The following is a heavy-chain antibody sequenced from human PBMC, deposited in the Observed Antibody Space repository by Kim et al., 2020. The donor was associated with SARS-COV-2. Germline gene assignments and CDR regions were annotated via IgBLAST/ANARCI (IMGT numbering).Heavy chain of an antibody. CDR3: VRYGRSYGAVL. Sequence: GGSLRLSCVGSAFTFSDYAIHWVRQAPGKGLEYVSATTRSGAGSFYADSVEGRFTICRDTSKNTLHLQMNSLRVEDTSMYYCVRYGRSYGAVLCGQGTPV. CDR1: AFTFSDYA. CDR2: TTRSGAGS. D-gene: IGHD5-18*01. J-gene: IGHJ4*02. V-gene: IGHV3-64*04.